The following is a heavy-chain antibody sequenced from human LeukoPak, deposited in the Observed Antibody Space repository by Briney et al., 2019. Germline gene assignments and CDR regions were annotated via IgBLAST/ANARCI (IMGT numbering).Heavy chain of an antibody. CDR2: INSKSGGT. CDR1: GYTFTSYD. D-gene: IGHD3-9*01. J-gene: IGHJ4*02. V-gene: IGHV1-2*02. Sequence: GASVKVSCKASGYTFTSYDINWVRQAPGQGLEWMGWINSKSGGTNYAQKFQGRVSMTRDTSINTAYMQLSRLRSDDTAVYYCARSPHILTGENFDYWGQGTLLTVSS. CDR3: ARSPHILTGENFDY.